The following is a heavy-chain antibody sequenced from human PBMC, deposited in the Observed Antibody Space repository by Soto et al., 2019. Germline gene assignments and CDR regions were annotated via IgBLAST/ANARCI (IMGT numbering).Heavy chain of an antibody. CDR2: IYYSGST. CDR1: GGSISSGGYY. V-gene: IGHV4-31*03. D-gene: IGHD3-16*01. Sequence: SETLSLTCTVSGGSISSGGYYWSWIRQHPGKGLEWIGYIYYSGSTYYNPSLKSRVTISVDTSKNQFSLKLSSVTAADTAVYYCARVDYDRVFDYWGQGTLVTVSS. J-gene: IGHJ4*02. CDR3: ARVDYDRVFDY.